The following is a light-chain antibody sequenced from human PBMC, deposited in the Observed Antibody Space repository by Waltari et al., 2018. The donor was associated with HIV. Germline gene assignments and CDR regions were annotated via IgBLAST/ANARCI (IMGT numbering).Light chain of an antibody. V-gene: IGKV2-30*01. CDR3: LQGSFWPFT. CDR1: QSLVYTDGNTY. J-gene: IGKJ5*01. CDR2: KVS. Sequence: VVTQSPLSLPVTLGQSASIPCRSSQSLVYTDGNTYMSWILQRPGQSPRRLIYKVSVRDSGVPDRFSGSGSGTDFTLQISRVEAEDVGVYYCLQGSFWPFTFGQGTRLEIK.